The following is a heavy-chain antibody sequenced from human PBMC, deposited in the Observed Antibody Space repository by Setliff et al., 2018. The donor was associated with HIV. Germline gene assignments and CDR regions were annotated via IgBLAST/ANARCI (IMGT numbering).Heavy chain of an antibody. CDR3: ARVSDTGVDPQTHRDY. D-gene: IGHD2-21*01. J-gene: IGHJ4*02. CDR2: INTNTGNP. CDR1: GYTFTNYA. V-gene: IGHV7-4-1*02. Sequence: ASVKVSCKTSGYTFTNYALNWVRQAPGQGLEWMGWINTNTGNPTYAQGFTGRFVFSLDTSVSTAYLQISSLKAEGSAIYYCARVSDTGVDPQTHRDYWGQGTPVTVPQ.